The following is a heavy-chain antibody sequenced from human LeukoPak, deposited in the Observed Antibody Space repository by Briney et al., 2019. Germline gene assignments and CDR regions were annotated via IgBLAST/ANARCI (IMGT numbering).Heavy chain of an antibody. CDR3: AKKADPESMYYYDSSGYYYVDY. D-gene: IGHD3-22*01. CDR2: ISGGGGST. CDR1: GFTFSSYA. J-gene: IGHJ4*02. Sequence: KAGGSLRLSCAASGFTFSSYAMSWVRQAPGKGLEWVSAISGGGGSTYYADSVKGRFTISRDNSKNTLYLQMNSLRAEDTAVYYCAKKADPESMYYYDSSGYYYVDYWGQGTLVTVSS. V-gene: IGHV3-23*01.